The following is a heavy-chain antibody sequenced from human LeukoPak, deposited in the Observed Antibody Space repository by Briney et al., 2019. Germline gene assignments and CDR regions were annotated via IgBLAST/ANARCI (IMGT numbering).Heavy chain of an antibody. J-gene: IGHJ4*02. D-gene: IGHD4-17*01. CDR2: ISYDGSNK. CDR1: GFTFSSYG. Sequence: GRSLRLSCAASGFTFSSYGMHWVRQAPGKGLEWVAVISYDGSNKYYADSVKGRFTISRDNSKNTLYLQMNSLRAEDTAVYYCAKDPGSTVTMSDYWGQGTLVTVSS. CDR3: AKDPGSTVTMSDY. V-gene: IGHV3-30*18.